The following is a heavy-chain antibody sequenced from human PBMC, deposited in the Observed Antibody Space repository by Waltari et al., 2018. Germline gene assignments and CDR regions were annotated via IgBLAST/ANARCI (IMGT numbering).Heavy chain of an antibody. Sequence: EEQLVESGGGLVQPGGSLRLSCAASGFTFSSYRMNWVRQAPGKGLEWVSYISSSSSTIYYADSVKGRFTISRDNAKNSLYLQMNSLRAEDTAVYYCARDQSFYDSSERYFDYWGQGTLVTVSS. CDR1: GFTFSSYR. D-gene: IGHD3-22*01. CDR3: ARDQSFYDSSERYFDY. CDR2: ISSSSSTI. V-gene: IGHV3-48*04. J-gene: IGHJ4*02.